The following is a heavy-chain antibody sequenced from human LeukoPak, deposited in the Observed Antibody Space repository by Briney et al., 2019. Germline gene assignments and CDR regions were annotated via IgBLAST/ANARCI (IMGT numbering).Heavy chain of an antibody. CDR1: GGSISSSSYY. CDR3: ARQLYCSGGSCTYYFDY. D-gene: IGHD2-15*01. V-gene: IGHV4-39*01. J-gene: IGHJ4*02. Sequence: TASETLSLTCTVSGGSISSSSYYWGWIRQPPGKGLEWIGSIYYSGSTYYNPSLKSRVTISVDTSKNQFSLKLSSVTAADTAVYYCARQLYCSGGSCTYYFDYWGQGTLVTVSS. CDR2: IYYSGST.